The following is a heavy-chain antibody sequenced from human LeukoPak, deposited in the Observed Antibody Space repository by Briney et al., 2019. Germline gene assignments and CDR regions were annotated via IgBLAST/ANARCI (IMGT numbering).Heavy chain of an antibody. CDR1: GYTFTGYY. Sequence: ASVKVSCKASGYTFTGYYMHWVRQAPGQGLEWMGWINPNSGGTNYAQKFQGRVTMTRDTSISTAYMELSRLRSDDTAVYYCARRVAARLTLRYYMDVWGKGTTVTVSS. V-gene: IGHV1-2*02. CDR2: INPNSGGT. D-gene: IGHD6-6*01. CDR3: ARRVAARLTLRYYMDV. J-gene: IGHJ6*03.